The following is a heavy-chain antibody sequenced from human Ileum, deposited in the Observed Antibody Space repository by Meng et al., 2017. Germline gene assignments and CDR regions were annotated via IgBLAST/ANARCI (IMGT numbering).Heavy chain of an antibody. J-gene: IGHJ5*02. CDR1: GYTFTSYD. CDR3: ARVVSSGTFGDWFDP. V-gene: IGHV1-8*01. Sequence: QVQLVQSEAEVRNPGASVKVSCRASGYTFTSYDIHWVRQAPGQGLEWMGWMSPNSGNTGYSQNFQGRVTLTRSTPLRTVYMELSSLQSEDTAVYYCARVVSSGTFGDWFDPWGQGTLVTVSS. D-gene: IGHD3-10*01. CDR2: MSPNSGNT.